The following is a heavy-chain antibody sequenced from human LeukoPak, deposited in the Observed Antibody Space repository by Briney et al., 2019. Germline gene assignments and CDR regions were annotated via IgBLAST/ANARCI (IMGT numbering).Heavy chain of an antibody. J-gene: IGHJ5*02. Sequence: SQTLSLTCAISGDTVSRNNPAWNWIRQSPSRGLEWLGRTYFKTKWYYEYAVSVKSRIIINADTSKNQFSLRLNSVTPEDTAVYYCARGWNYASDSWGQGTLVTVSS. CDR3: ARGWNYASDS. CDR2: TYFKTKWYY. CDR1: GDTVSRNNPA. V-gene: IGHV6-1*01. D-gene: IGHD1-7*01.